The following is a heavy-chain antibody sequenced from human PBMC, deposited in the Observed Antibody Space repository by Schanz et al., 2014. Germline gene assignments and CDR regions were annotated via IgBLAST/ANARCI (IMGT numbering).Heavy chain of an antibody. V-gene: IGHV3-23*04. Sequence: VQLVESGGGVVQPGKSLRLSCAASGFTFSSYAMSWVRQAPGKGLEWVSLISGSGGHTYYADSVKGRFTISRDNSKSTLYLQMNSLRAEDTAVYYCALSRPSGYGGSWYFDLWGRGTLVAVSS. CDR1: GFTFSSYA. CDR2: ISGSGGHT. D-gene: IGHD2-15*01. CDR3: ALSRPSGYGGSWYFDL. J-gene: IGHJ2*01.